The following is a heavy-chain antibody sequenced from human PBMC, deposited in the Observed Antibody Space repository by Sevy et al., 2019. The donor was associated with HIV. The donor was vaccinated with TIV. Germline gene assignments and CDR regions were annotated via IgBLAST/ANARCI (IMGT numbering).Heavy chain of an antibody. CDR2: ISSSGRST. D-gene: IGHD2-15*01. CDR3: AKGYCSGGSCPRDYDYYGMDV. Sequence: GGSLRLSCAASGFTFSSYAMNWVRQAPGKGLEWVSSISSSGRSTYDADSVEGRFTISRDNSENTLYLQMNSLRADDTAVYYCAKGYCSGGSCPRDYDYYGMDVWGQGTTVTVSS. V-gene: IGHV3-23*01. J-gene: IGHJ6*02. CDR1: GFTFSSYA.